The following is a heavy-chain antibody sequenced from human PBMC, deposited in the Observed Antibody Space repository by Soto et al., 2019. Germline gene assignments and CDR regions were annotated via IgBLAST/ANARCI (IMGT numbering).Heavy chain of an antibody. Sequence: QVQLVQSGAEVKKPGASVKVSCKASGYTFTSYAMHWVRQAPGQRLEWMGWINAGNGNTKYSQKFQGRVIITRDTSARTGYMELSSLRSEDTAVYYCARTVGYYYGMDVWGQGTTVTVSS. CDR1: GYTFTSYA. J-gene: IGHJ6*02. D-gene: IGHD4-17*01. CDR3: ARTVGYYYGMDV. CDR2: INAGNGNT. V-gene: IGHV1-3*01.